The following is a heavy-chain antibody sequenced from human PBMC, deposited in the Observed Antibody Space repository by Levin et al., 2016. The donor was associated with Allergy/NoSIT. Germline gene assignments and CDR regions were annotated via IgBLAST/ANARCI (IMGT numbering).Heavy chain of an antibody. V-gene: IGHV3-21*05. D-gene: IGHD4-23*01. CDR3: ARGRETPDY. J-gene: IGHJ4*02. CDR1: GFSLSSLS. CDR2: ISSRSSFT. Sequence: GESLKISCAASGFSLSSLSMNWIRQAPGKGLEWVSYISSRSSFTKYTDSVKGRFTISRDNAKNSLYLQMNSLRAEDTAVYYCARGRETPDYWGQGTLVTVSS.